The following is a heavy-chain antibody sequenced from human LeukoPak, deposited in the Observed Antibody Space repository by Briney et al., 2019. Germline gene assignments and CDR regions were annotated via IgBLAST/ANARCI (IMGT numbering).Heavy chain of an antibody. D-gene: IGHD5-12*01. V-gene: IGHV3-23*01. CDR3: AKEGLLTTSGYDTYYFDY. CDR2: ISGSGGST. Sequence: GGSLRLSCAASGFTFSSYAMSWVRQAPGKGLEWVSAISGSGGSTYYADSVKGRFTISRDNSKNTLYLQMNSLRAEDTAVYYCAKEGLLTTSGYDTYYFDYWGQGTLVTVSS. J-gene: IGHJ4*02. CDR1: GFTFSSYA.